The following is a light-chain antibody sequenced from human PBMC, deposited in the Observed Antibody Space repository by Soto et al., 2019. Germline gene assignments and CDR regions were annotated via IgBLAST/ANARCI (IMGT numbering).Light chain of an antibody. J-gene: IGKJ1*01. Sequence: EIVMTQSPATLSVSPGERATLSCRASQSVSSNLAWYQQKPGLAPRLLIYGASTRATGIPARFSGSGSGTEFTLTISSLQSEDFAVYYCQQYNNWPPFPWTFGQGTKVEIK. CDR2: GAS. V-gene: IGKV3-15*01. CDR3: QQYNNWPPFPWT. CDR1: QSVSSN.